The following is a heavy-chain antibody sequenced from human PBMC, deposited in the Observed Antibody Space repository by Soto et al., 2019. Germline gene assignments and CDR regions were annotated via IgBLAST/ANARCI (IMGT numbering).Heavy chain of an antibody. CDR2: IYYSGST. Sequence: SETLSLTCTVSGGSISSYYWSWIWQPPGKGLEWIGYIYYSGSTNYNPSLKSRVTISVDTSKNQFSLKLSSVTAADTAVYYCAREPLGPWSRYFDPWGQGTLGTFSS. D-gene: IGHD3-3*01. V-gene: IGHV4-59*01. CDR3: AREPLGPWSRYFDP. CDR1: GGSISSYY. J-gene: IGHJ5*02.